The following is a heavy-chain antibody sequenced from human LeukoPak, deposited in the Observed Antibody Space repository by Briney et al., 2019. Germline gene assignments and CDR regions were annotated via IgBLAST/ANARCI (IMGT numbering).Heavy chain of an antibody. CDR1: GYTFTSYG. Sequence: ASVKVSCKASGYTFTSYGISWVRQAPGQGLEWMGWISAYNGNTNYAQKLQGRVTMTTDTSTSTAYMELRSLRSDDTAAYYCARSLNMITFGGVIADFDYWGQGTLVTVSS. D-gene: IGHD3-16*02. V-gene: IGHV1-18*01. CDR3: ARSLNMITFGGVIADFDY. CDR2: ISAYNGNT. J-gene: IGHJ4*02.